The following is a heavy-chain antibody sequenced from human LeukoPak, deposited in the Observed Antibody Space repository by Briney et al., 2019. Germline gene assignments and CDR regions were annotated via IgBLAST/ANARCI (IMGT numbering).Heavy chain of an antibody. CDR1: GYTFTSYY. Sequence: ASVKVSCKASGYTFTSYYMHWVRQAPGQGLEWMGIINPSGGSTTYAQKFQGRVTITADKSTSTAYMELSSLRSEDTAVYYCAREAGLVATSLDYWGQGTLVTVSS. D-gene: IGHD5-12*01. J-gene: IGHJ4*02. V-gene: IGHV1-46*01. CDR2: INPSGGST. CDR3: AREAGLVATSLDY.